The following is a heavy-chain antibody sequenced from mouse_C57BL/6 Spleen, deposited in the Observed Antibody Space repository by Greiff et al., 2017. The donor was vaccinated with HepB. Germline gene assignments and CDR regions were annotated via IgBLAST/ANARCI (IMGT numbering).Heavy chain of an antibody. CDR2: ISDGGSYT. J-gene: IGHJ3*01. CDR3: AIDLYDDYDLAWFAY. D-gene: IGHD2-4*01. Sequence: EVHLVESGGGLVKPGGSLKLSCAASGFTFSSYAMSWVRQTPEKRLEWVATISDGGSYTYYPDNVKGRFTIYRDNAKNNLYLQMSHLKSEDTAMYYCAIDLYDDYDLAWFAYWGQGTLVTVSA. V-gene: IGHV5-4*01. CDR1: GFTFSSYA.